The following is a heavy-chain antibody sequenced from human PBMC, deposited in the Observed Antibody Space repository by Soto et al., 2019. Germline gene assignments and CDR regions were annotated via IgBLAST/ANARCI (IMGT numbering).Heavy chain of an antibody. CDR2: ISAYNGNT. J-gene: IGHJ6*03. Sequence: QVQLVQSGAEVKKPGASVKVSCKASGYTFTSYGISWVRQAPGQGLEWMGWISAYNGNTNYAQKLQGRVTMTTDTSTSTAYMELRSLRSDDTAVYYCARDPQYCSGGSCYSRPGGYYYYYMDVWGKGTTVTVSS. CDR3: ARDPQYCSGGSCYSRPGGYYYYYMDV. D-gene: IGHD2-15*01. V-gene: IGHV1-18*01. CDR1: GYTFTSYG.